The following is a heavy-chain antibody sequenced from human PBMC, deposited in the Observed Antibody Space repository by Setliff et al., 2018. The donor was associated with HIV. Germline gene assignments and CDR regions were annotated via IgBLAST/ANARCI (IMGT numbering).Heavy chain of an antibody. J-gene: IGHJ6*03. CDR3: ARVDCSSTSCYRDYYYYMDV. V-gene: IGHV4-39*01. CDR2: IYYSGST. D-gene: IGHD2-2*01. Sequence: PSETLSLTCTVSGGSIRSGSYYWSWIRQPAGKGLEWIGSIYYSGSTYYNPSLKSRVTISVDTSKNQFSLKLSSVTAADTAVYYCARVDCSSTSCYRDYYYYMDVWGKGTTVTVSS. CDR1: GGSIRSGSYY.